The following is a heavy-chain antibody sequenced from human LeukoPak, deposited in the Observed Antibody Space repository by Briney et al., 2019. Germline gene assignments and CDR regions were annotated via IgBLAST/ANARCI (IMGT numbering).Heavy chain of an antibody. D-gene: IGHD3-22*01. Sequence: GESLQISFKGSEYSFTSYWIGWVRQMPGKGLEWMAIIYPGDSDTRYSPSFQGQVTISADKSISTAYLQWSSLKASDTAMYYCARSSDSSGYYDYFDYWGQGTLVTVSS. CDR3: ARSSDSSGYYDYFDY. V-gene: IGHV5-51*01. CDR1: EYSFTSYW. CDR2: IYPGDSDT. J-gene: IGHJ4*02.